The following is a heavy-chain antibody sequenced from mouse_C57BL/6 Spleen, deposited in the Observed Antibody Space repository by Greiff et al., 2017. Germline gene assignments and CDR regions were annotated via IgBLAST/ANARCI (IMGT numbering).Heavy chain of an antibody. J-gene: IGHJ2*01. V-gene: IGHV1-39*01. CDR2: INPNYGTT. Sequence: EVQLQQSGPELVKPGASVKISCKASGYSFTDYNMNWVKQSNGKSLEWIGVINPNYGTTSYNQMFKGKATLTVAQPSSSAYIQLNSLTSEDSAVYYCARGANYFDYWGQGTTLTVSS. CDR3: ARGANYFDY. CDR1: GYSFTDYN.